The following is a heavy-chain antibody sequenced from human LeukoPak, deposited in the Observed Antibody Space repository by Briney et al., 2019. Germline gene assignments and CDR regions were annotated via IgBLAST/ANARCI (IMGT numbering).Heavy chain of an antibody. CDR3: ARAPGGFGETLVDHFDY. J-gene: IGHJ4*02. CDR2: ISAYNGNT. V-gene: IGHV1-18*01. Sequence: ASVKVSCKASGYTFTSYGISWVRQAPGQGLEWMGWISAYNGNTNYAQKLQGRVTTTTDTSTSTAYMELRSLRSDDTAVYYCARAPGGFGETLVDHFDYWGQGTLVTVSS. CDR1: GYTFTSYG. D-gene: IGHD3-10*01.